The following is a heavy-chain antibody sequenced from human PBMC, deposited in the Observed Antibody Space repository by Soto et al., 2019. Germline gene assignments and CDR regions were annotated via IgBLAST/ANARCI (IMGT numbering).Heavy chain of an antibody. D-gene: IGHD3-22*01. V-gene: IGHV3-73*01. CDR3: TRPRVGSTDDSSGYYSDY. CDR1: GFTFSGSA. Sequence: PGGSLRLSCAASGFTFSGSAMHWVRQASGKGLEWVGRIRSKANSYATAYAASVKGRFTISRDDSKNTAYLQMNSLKTEDTAVYYCTRPRVGSTDDSSGYYSDYWGQGTMVTVSS. CDR2: IRSKANSYAT. J-gene: IGHJ4*02.